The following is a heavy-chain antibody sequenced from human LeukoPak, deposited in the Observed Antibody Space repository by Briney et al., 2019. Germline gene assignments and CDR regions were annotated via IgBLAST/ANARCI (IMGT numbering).Heavy chain of an antibody. J-gene: IGHJ6*03. Sequence: GGSLRLSCAASGFTFSSYGMHWVRQAPGKGLEWVAFIRYDGSNKYYADSVKGRFTISRDNSRNTLYLQLNSLRAEDTAVYYCARDWGYDSYDMDVWGKGTTVTVSS. CDR1: GFTFSSYG. V-gene: IGHV3-30*02. CDR3: ARDWGYDSYDMDV. D-gene: IGHD3-16*01. CDR2: IRYDGSNK.